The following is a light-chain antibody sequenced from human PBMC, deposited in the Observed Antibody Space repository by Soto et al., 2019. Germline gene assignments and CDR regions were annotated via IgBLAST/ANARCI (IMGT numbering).Light chain of an antibody. V-gene: IGKV4-1*01. CDR3: QQYYSTPRT. Sequence: DIVMTQSPDSLAVSLGERATINCKSSQSVLSSSNNKNYLAWYQQKPGQPPKLLIYWASTRESGVPDRFSGSGSGTDFTLTIGSLQAEDVAVYYCQQYYSTPRTFGQGTKVEVK. J-gene: IGKJ1*01. CDR1: QSVLSSSNNKNY. CDR2: WAS.